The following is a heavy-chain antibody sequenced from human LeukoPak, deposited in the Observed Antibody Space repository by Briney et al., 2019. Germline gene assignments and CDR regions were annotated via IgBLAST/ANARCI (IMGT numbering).Heavy chain of an antibody. J-gene: IGHJ5*02. CDR1: GFTFSSYW. Sequence: GGSLRLSCAASGFTFSSYWMHWVRQAPGKGLEWVSAISGGGGTTYYADSVKGRFTISRDNSKNTLFLQMNSLRAEDTAVYYCAKAKGLDPYNWFDPWGQGTLVTVSS. CDR3: AKAKGLDPYNWFDP. CDR2: ISGGGGTT. V-gene: IGHV3-23*01. D-gene: IGHD6-6*01.